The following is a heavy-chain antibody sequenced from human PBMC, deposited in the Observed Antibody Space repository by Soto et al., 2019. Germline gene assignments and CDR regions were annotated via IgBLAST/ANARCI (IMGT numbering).Heavy chain of an antibody. CDR3: ARVRSGSGWMKYYFDY. CDR2: ISSSGSTI. V-gene: IGHV3-48*03. Sequence: GGSLRLSCAASGFTFSSYEMNWVRQAPGKGLEWVSYISSSGSTIYYADSVKGRFTISRDNAKNSLYLQMNSLRAEDTAVYYCARVRSGSGWMKYYFDYWGQRTLVTVSS. J-gene: IGHJ4*02. D-gene: IGHD6-19*01. CDR1: GFTFSSYE.